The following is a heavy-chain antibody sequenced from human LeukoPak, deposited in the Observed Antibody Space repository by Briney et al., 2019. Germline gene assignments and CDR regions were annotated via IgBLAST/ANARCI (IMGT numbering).Heavy chain of an antibody. V-gene: IGHV1-8*01. D-gene: IGHD3-3*01. J-gene: IGHJ4*02. Sequence: ASVKVSCKASGYTFTSYDINWVRQATGQGLEWMGWMNPKSGNTGYARKFQGRVTMTTDTSTSTAYMELRSLRSDDTAVYYCARGEDSPPGWSFDYWGQGTLVTVSS. CDR3: ARGEDSPPGWSFDY. CDR2: MNPKSGNT. CDR1: GYTFTSYD.